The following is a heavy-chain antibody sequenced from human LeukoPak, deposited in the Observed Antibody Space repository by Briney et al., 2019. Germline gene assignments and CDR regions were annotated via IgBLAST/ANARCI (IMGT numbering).Heavy chain of an antibody. V-gene: IGHV1-46*01. CDR2: INPSGGST. Sequence: GASVTVSCKASGYRFTSYYMHWVRQAPGQGLEWMGIINPSGGSTIYAQKFQDRVSMTRDTSTNTVYMELSNLSSEDTAVYYCARGGEYQLLDDFWGQGTLVTVSS. J-gene: IGHJ4*02. CDR3: ARGGEYQLLDDF. D-gene: IGHD2-2*01. CDR1: GYRFTSYY.